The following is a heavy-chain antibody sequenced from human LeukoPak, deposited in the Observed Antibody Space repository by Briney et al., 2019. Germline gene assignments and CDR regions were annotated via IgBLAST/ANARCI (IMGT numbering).Heavy chain of an antibody. CDR3: ARLSYYYYYMDV. Sequence: SETLSLTCTVSGGSISSYYWSWIRQPPGKGLEWIGYIYTSGSTNYNPSLKSRVTISVDTSKIQFSLKLSSVTAADTAVYYCARLSYYYYYMDVWGKGTTVTVSS. J-gene: IGHJ6*03. V-gene: IGHV4-4*09. CDR2: IYTSGST. CDR1: GGSISSYY.